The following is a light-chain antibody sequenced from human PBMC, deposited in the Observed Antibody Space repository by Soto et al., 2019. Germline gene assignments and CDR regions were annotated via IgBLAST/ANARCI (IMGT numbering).Light chain of an antibody. Sequence: LTQPASVSGYPGQSITISCTETSSDVGGYNYVSWYQQHPGKAPKLMIYHVSNRPSGVSNRFSGSKSGNTASLTISGLQAEDEADYYCSSYTSSSTRVFGTGTKVTVL. CDR3: SSYTSSSTRV. J-gene: IGLJ1*01. CDR1: SSDVGGYNY. CDR2: HVS. V-gene: IGLV2-14*01.